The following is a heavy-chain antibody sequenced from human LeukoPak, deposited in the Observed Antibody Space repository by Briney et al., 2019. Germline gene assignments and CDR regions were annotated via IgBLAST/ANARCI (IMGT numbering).Heavy chain of an antibody. D-gene: IGHD3-10*01. J-gene: IGHJ4*02. CDR1: GEPFSGYY. CDR2: IYYSGST. Sequence: SETLSLTCVVYGEPFSGYYWSWVRQPPGKGLEWIGYIYYSGSTNYNPSLKSRVTISVDTSKNQFSLKLSSVTAADTAVYYCARARAGSGGIDYWGQGTLVTVSS. CDR3: ARARAGSGGIDY. V-gene: IGHV4-59*12.